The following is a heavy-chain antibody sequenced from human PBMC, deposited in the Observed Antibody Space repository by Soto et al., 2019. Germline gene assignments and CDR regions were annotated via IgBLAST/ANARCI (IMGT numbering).Heavy chain of an antibody. V-gene: IGHV1-69*01. CDR2: IIPICGTA. Sequence: QVQLVQSGAEVKKPGSSVKVSCKASGGTFSSYAISWVRQAPGQGLEWMGGIIPICGTANYAQKFQGRVTITADESTSTAYMELSSLRSEDTAVYYCARGPPRDCSSTSCYVGGTTWGQGTLVTVSS. J-gene: IGHJ5*02. D-gene: IGHD2-2*01. CDR3: ARGPPRDCSSTSCYVGGTT. CDR1: GGTFSSYA.